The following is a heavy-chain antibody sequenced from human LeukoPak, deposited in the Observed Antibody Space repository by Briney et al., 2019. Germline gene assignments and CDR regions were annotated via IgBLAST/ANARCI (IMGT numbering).Heavy chain of an antibody. CDR2: IWSDGSNK. Sequence: GGSLRLSCAASGFTFSTYGIHWVRQAPGKGLEWVALIWSDGSNKYYADSVKGRFTISRDNSKNTLYLHMNRLRAEDTAVYYCARDRLGRYCTTTSCHYLDYWGQGTLVTVSS. J-gene: IGHJ4*02. CDR3: ARDRLGRYCTTTSCHYLDY. CDR1: GFTFSTYG. V-gene: IGHV3-33*01. D-gene: IGHD2-2*01.